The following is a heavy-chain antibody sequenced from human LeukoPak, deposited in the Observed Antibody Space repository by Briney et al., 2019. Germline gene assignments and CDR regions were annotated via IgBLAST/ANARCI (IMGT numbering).Heavy chain of an antibody. CDR1: GFSFHDYD. V-gene: IGHV3-9*01. J-gene: IGHJ6*02. D-gene: IGHD3-10*01. Sequence: GGSLTLSCAASGFSFHDYDMHWVRQAPGKGLEWVAGITWDSGRIGYADSVKGRFTVSRDNAQNSLYLQMNSLRPEDTALYYCAKDLDASGRQNDYYYYGMDVWGQGTTVTVSS. CDR3: AKDLDASGRQNDYYYYGMDV. CDR2: ITWDSGRI.